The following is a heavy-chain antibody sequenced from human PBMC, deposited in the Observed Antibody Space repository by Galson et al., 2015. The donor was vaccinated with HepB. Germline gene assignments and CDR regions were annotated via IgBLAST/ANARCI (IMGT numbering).Heavy chain of an antibody. CDR2: TYYRSKWYN. Sequence: CAIAGDLVSSNSAPWNLIMQSPSRGLEWLGRTYYRSKWYNDYAVSVKSRITINPDTSKNQFSLQLNSVTPEDTAVYYCAGEAGYYYYGMDVWGQGTTVTVSS. J-gene: IGHJ6*02. CDR3: AGEAGYYYYGMDV. CDR1: GDLVSSNSAP. V-gene: IGHV6-1*01.